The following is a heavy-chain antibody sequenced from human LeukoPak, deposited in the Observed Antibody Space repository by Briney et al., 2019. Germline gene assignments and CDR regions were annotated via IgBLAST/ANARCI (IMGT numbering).Heavy chain of an antibody. Sequence: SVKVSCKASGGTFSSYAISWVRQAPGQGLEWMGGIIPIFGTANYAQKFQGRVTITADKSTSTAYMELSSLRSEDTAVYYCARATYGSGSKKGYYYYYMDVWGKGTTVTVSS. V-gene: IGHV1-69*06. CDR2: IIPIFGTA. CDR1: GGTFSSYA. CDR3: ARATYGSGSKKGYYYYYMDV. J-gene: IGHJ6*03. D-gene: IGHD3-10*01.